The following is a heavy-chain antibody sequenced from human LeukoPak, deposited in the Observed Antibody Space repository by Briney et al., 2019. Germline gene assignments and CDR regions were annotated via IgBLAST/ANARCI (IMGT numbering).Heavy chain of an antibody. V-gene: IGHV4-30-4*08. CDR3: ARGPVTYYYDSSGRNAFDI. CDR2: IYYSGST. Sequence: SQTLSLTCTVSGGSLSSGDYYWSWIRQPPGKGLEWIGYIYYSGSTYYNPSLKSRVTISVDTSKNQFSLKLSSVTAADTAVYYCARGPVTYYYDSSGRNAFDIWGQGTMVTVSS. D-gene: IGHD3-22*01. J-gene: IGHJ3*02. CDR1: GGSLSSGDYY.